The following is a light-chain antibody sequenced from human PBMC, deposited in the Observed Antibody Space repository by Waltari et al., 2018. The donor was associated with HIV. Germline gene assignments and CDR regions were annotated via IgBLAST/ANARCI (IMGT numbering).Light chain of an antibody. CDR2: EDR. V-gene: IGLV6-57*02. CDR3: QSYHSGKHVV. CDR1: GGNIASND. Sequence: NFMLTQPHSVSDSPGKTVTISCTGSGGNIASNDVQWYQQRPGSAPTTVICEDRQRPPGVRYRFSRYFDSSTNSASLTISGLKTEEESDNYCQSYHSGKHVVFGGGTRLTVL. J-gene: IGLJ2*01.